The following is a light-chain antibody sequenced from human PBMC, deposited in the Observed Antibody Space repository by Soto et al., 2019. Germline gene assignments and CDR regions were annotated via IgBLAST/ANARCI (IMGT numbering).Light chain of an antibody. Sequence: DIQMTQSPYSLSASVGDRVTITCRASQSISDFLNWYQQKPGKAPKLLIYAASTLQSGLPSRFSGSVSGTDFTLTISGLGPEDFATYYCQQSYSTPQTFGQGTKVDIK. J-gene: IGKJ1*01. CDR2: AAS. V-gene: IGKV1-39*01. CDR1: QSISDF. CDR3: QQSYSTPQT.